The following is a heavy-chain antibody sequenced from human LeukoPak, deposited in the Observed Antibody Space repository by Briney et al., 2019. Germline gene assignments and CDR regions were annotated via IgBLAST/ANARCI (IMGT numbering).Heavy chain of an antibody. D-gene: IGHD6-19*01. CDR1: GFTFSNAW. CDR3: TTAEIAVAGTAFDI. V-gene: IGHV3-15*01. CDR2: IKSKTDGGTT. J-gene: IGHJ3*02. Sequence: GGSLRLSCAASGFTFSNAWMSWVRQAPGKGLEWVGRIKSKTDGGTTDYAAPVKGRFTISRDDSKNTLYLQMNSLKTEDTAVYYCTTAEIAVAGTAFDIWGQGTMVTVSS.